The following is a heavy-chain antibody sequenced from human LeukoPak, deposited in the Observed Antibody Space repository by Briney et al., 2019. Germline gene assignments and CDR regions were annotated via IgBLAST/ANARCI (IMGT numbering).Heavy chain of an antibody. D-gene: IGHD1-14*01. V-gene: IGHV4-38-2*01. CDR3: ARNATTGWFDP. J-gene: IGHJ5*02. CDR1: GYSISSNYY. CDR2: IYNSGST. Sequence: SETLSLTCAVSGYSISSNYYWGWIRQPPGKKLEWIGSIYNSGSTYYNPSLKSRITISVDTSKNHFSLKLSSVTAADTAVYYCARNATTGWFDPLGPGNPGHRLL.